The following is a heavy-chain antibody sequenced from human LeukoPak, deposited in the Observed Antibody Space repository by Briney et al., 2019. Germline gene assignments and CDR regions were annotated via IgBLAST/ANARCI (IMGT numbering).Heavy chain of an antibody. D-gene: IGHD3-9*01. CDR3: ARAPAYYDILAGYYSGAFDI. V-gene: IGHV3-11*01. CDR2: TSSSGSTI. CDR1: GFTFSDYY. Sequence: GGSLRLSCAASGFTFSDYYMSWIRQAPGKGLEWVSYTSSSGSTIYYADSVKGRFTISRDNAKNSLYLQMNSLRAEDTAVYYCARAPAYYDILAGYYSGAFDIWGQGTMVTVSS. J-gene: IGHJ3*02.